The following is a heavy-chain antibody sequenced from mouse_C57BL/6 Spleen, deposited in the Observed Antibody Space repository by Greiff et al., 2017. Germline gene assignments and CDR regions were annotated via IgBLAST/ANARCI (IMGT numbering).Heavy chain of an antibody. Sequence: VQLQQSGAELVKPGASVKMSCKASGYTFTTYPLEWMKQSHGKSLEWIGNFHPYNNDTKYNEKFKGKATLTVEKSSSTVYLELSRLTSDDSAVYYCARRGYGSDAMDYWGQGTSVTVSS. D-gene: IGHD1-1*01. CDR2: FHPYNNDT. CDR3: ARRGYGSDAMDY. V-gene: IGHV1-47*01. J-gene: IGHJ4*01. CDR1: GYTFTTYP.